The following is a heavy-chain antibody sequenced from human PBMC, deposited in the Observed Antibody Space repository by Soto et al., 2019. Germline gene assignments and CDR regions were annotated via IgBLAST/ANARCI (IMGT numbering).Heavy chain of an antibody. D-gene: IGHD4-17*01. J-gene: IGHJ3*02. Sequence: GGSLRLSCAASGFTFSSYAMHWVRQAPGKGLEWVSGISWNSGSIGYADSVKGRFTISRDNAKNSLYLQMNSLRAEDTALYYCAKGALYGDAGGNAFDIWGQGTMVTVSS. V-gene: IGHV3-9*01. CDR3: AKGALYGDAGGNAFDI. CDR2: ISWNSGSI. CDR1: GFTFSSYA.